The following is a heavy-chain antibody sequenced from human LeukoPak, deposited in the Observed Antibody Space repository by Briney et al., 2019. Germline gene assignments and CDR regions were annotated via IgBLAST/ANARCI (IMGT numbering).Heavy chain of an antibody. D-gene: IGHD3-22*01. CDR3: ARADYYYDSSGYYVGGGWFDP. CDR2: IYYSGST. Sequence: TSEALSLTCTVSGGSISSYYWSWIRQPPGKGLEWIGYIYYSGSTNYNPSLKSRVTISVDTSKNQFSLKLSSVTAADTAVYYCARADYYYDSSGYYVGGGWFDPWGQGTLVTVSS. V-gene: IGHV4-59*12. J-gene: IGHJ5*02. CDR1: GGSISSYY.